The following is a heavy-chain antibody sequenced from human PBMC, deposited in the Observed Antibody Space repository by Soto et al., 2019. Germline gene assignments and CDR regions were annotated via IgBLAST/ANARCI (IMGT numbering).Heavy chain of an antibody. CDR2: MSYDGSNK. J-gene: IGHJ4*02. D-gene: IGHD6-19*01. Sequence: QVQLVESGGGVVQPGRSLRLSCAASGFTFSSYAMHWVRQAPGKGLEWVAVMSYDGSNKYYADSVKGRFTISRDNSKNTLYLQMNSLRSEDTAVYYCARDKSPYSSVWHNRHFDYGGQGTMVTVSS. CDR1: GFTFSSYA. V-gene: IGHV3-30-3*01. CDR3: ARDKSPYSSVWHNRHFDY.